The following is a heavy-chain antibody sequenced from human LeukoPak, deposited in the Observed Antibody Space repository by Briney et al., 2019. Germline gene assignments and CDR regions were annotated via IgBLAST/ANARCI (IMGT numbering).Heavy chain of an antibody. D-gene: IGHD3-16*01. Sequence: ASVKVSCKASGYTITSYYMHWVRQAPGQGLEWMGIINPSGTSTDYAQKFQGRVTMTRDTSTSTVYMELSSLRSEDTAVYYCARVSTSGEWSYYMDVWGKGTTVTVSS. CDR3: ARVSTSGEWSYYMDV. CDR2: INPSGTST. J-gene: IGHJ6*03. CDR1: GYTITSYY. V-gene: IGHV1-46*01.